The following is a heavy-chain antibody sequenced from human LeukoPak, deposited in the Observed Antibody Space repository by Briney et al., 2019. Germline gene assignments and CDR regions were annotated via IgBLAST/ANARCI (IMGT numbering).Heavy chain of an antibody. J-gene: IGHJ5*02. D-gene: IGHD3-16*02. CDR3: ARAEVSLPFDP. CDR2: VFYSGST. Sequence: PSETLSLTCTVSGGSISSHYWSWIRQSPGKGLEWIGYVFYSGSTNYNPSLKSRVAISVDTSKNHFSLKLSSVTAADTAVYYCARAEVSLPFDPWGQGTLVTVSS. CDR1: GGSISSHY. V-gene: IGHV4-59*11.